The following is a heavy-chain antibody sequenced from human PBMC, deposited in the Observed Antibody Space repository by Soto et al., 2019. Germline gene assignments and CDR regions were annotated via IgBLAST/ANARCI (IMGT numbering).Heavy chain of an antibody. J-gene: IGHJ4*02. Sequence: QVQLVQSGAEVRKPGSSVKVSCKASGGTFSRHAISWVRQAPGQGLEWMGGIIPIFGTANHAQKFQGRVTIIADESTSTVYMGLRSLRSEDTARYYCARGWGYDSNDYYYAYWGQGTLVIVSS. CDR3: ARGWGYDSNDYYYAY. V-gene: IGHV1-69*01. CDR1: GGTFSRHA. D-gene: IGHD3-22*01. CDR2: IIPIFGTA.